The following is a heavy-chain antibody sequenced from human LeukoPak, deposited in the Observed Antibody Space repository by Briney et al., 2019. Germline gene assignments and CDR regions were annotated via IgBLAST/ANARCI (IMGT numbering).Heavy chain of an antibody. CDR1: GYTFTSYG. Sequence: ASVKVSCKVSGYTFTSYGISWVRQAPGQGLEWMGWISAYNGDTNYAQKLQGRVTMTTDTSTSTAYMELRSLRSDDTAVYYCARESRYFEIAGYGYWGQGTLVTVSS. D-gene: IGHD3-9*01. V-gene: IGHV1-18*01. CDR2: ISAYNGDT. CDR3: ARESRYFEIAGYGY. J-gene: IGHJ4*02.